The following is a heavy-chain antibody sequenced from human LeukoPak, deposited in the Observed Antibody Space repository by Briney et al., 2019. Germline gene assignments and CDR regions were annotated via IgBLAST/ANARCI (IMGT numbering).Heavy chain of an antibody. D-gene: IGHD3-10*01. V-gene: IGHV1-18*01. CDR1: GYTFSSHG. J-gene: IGHJ4*02. CDR2: ISANNGNT. CDR3: AREGTAGRYYFDY. Sequence: ASVKVSCTASGYTFSSHGITWVRQAPGQGLEWMGWISANNGNTNYAQKLQGRVTVTTDTSTSIAYMELRSLRSDATAVYYCAREGTAGRYYFDYWGQGTLVTVSS.